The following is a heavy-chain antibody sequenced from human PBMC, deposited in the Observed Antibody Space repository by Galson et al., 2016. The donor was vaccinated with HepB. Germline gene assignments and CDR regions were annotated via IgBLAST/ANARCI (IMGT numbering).Heavy chain of an antibody. CDR3: ARGRRGAISDFFDS. D-gene: IGHD3-10*01. CDR1: GFTFSSYN. Sequence: SLRLSCAASGFTFSSYNMSWVRQAPGKGLVWVSRIKTDGSITGYADSVKGRFTISRANGKKTMYLQMNSLRAEDTALYYCARGRRGAISDFFDSWGQGTLVTVAS. V-gene: IGHV3-74*01. J-gene: IGHJ4*02. CDR2: IKTDGSIT.